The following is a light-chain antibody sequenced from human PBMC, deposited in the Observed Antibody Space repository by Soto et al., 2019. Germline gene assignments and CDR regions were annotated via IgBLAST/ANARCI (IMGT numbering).Light chain of an antibody. Sequence: EIVLTQSPATLSLSPGERATLSCRASQRVSSYLAWYQQKPGQAPRLLIYDASNRATGIPARFSGSGSVTDFTLTISSLEPEDFAVYYCQQRSNSPITVGQGTRLEI. CDR2: DAS. CDR1: QRVSSY. V-gene: IGKV3-11*01. J-gene: IGKJ5*01. CDR3: QQRSNSPIT.